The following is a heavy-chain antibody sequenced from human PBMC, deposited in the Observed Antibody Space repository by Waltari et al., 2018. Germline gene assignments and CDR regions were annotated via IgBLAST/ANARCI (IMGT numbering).Heavy chain of an antibody. V-gene: IGHV4-39*07. Sequence: QLQLQESGPGLVKPSETLSLTCTVSGGSISSSSYYWGWIRQPPGKGLEWIGSIYYSGSTYYNPSLKSRVTISVDTSKNQFSLKLSSVTAADTAVYYCATTDGYNYPVDYWGQGTLVTVSS. CDR1: GGSISSSSYY. CDR2: IYYSGST. D-gene: IGHD5-12*01. CDR3: ATTDGYNYPVDY. J-gene: IGHJ4*02.